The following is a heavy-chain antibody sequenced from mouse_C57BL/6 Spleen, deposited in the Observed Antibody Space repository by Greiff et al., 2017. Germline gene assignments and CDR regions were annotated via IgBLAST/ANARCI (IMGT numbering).Heavy chain of an antibody. CDR1: GFSLTSYG. J-gene: IGHJ2*01. CDR3: AKRDLLGHYFDY. V-gene: IGHV2-9*01. D-gene: IGHD4-1*01. Sequence: QVQLKVSGPGLVAPSQSLSITCSVSGFSLTSYGVDWVRQPPGTGLERRGVIWGGGSTNYHSALMSRLSISKDNSKSQVFLKMISLQTDDTAMYYCAKRDLLGHYFDYWGQGTTLTVSS. CDR2: IWGGGST.